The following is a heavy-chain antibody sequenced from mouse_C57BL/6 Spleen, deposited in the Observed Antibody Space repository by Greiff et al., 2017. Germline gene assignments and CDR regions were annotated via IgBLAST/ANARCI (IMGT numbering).Heavy chain of an antibody. Sequence: VQLQQSGPELVKPGASVKMSCKASGYTFTDYNMHWVKQSHGKSLEWIGYINPNNGGTSYNQKFKGKATLTVNKSSSTAYMELRSLTSEDSAVYYCARSRLGGPWFAYWGQGTLVTVSA. CDR3: ARSRLGGPWFAY. CDR1: GYTFTDYN. J-gene: IGHJ3*01. D-gene: IGHD3-3*01. V-gene: IGHV1-22*01. CDR2: INPNNGGT.